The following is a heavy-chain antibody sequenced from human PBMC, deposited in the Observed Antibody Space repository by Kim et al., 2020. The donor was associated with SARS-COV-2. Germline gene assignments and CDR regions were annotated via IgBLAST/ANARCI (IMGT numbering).Heavy chain of an antibody. D-gene: IGHD5-18*01. Sequence: YYADSVKGRFTISRDNSKNTLYLQMNSLRAEDTAVYYCAGRGYSYGPEDYWGQGTLVTVSS. J-gene: IGHJ4*02. V-gene: IGHV3-30*03. CDR3: AGRGYSYGPEDY.